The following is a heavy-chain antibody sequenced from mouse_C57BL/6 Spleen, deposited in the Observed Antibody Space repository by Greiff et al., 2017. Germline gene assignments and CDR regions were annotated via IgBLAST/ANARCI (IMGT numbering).Heavy chain of an antibody. D-gene: IGHD3-1*01. CDR1: GYAFSSSW. J-gene: IGHJ2*01. CDR3: ARGGHLDY. CDR2: IYPGDGDT. V-gene: IGHV1-82*01. Sequence: VQLQQSGPELVKPGASVKISCKASGYAFSSSWMNWVKQRPGKGLEWIGRIYPGDGDTNYNGKFKGKATLTADKSSSTAYMQLSSLTSEDSAVYFCARGGHLDYWGQGTTLTVSS.